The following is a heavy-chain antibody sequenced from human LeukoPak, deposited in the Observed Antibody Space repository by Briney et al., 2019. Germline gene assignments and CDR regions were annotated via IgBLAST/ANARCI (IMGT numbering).Heavy chain of an antibody. CDR2: IYSGGST. D-gene: IGHD3-22*01. J-gene: IGHJ4*02. CDR3: ARDSSRRYYYDSSGSN. V-gene: IGHV3-66*01. CDR1: GFTVSSNY. Sequence: GGSLRLSCAASGFTVSSNYMSWVRQAPGKGREWVSVIYSGGSTYYADSVKGRFTISRDNSKNTLYLQMNSLRAEDTAVYYCARDSSRRYYYDSSGSNWGQGTLVTVSS.